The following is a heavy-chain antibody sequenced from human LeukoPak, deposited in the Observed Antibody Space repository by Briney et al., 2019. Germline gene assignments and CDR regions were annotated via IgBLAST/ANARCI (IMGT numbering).Heavy chain of an antibody. V-gene: IGHV4-38-2*01. Sequence: SETLSLTCAVSGYSISSGYYWGWIRQPPGKGLEWIGSIYHSGSTYYNPSLKSRVTISVDTSKNQFSLKLNSVTAADTAVYYCARLNDVVVPAAIVLDYWGQGTLVTVYS. CDR2: IYHSGST. CDR3: ARLNDVVVPAAIVLDY. CDR1: GYSISSGYY. D-gene: IGHD2-2*01. J-gene: IGHJ4*02.